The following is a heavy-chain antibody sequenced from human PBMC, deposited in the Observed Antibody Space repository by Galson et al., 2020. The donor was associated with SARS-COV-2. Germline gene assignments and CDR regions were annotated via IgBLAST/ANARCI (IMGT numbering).Heavy chain of an antibody. CDR3: ARGWGYCSGGSCPFDP. V-gene: IGHV1-69*13. CDR2: IIPIFGTA. J-gene: IGHJ5*02. Sequence: SVKVSCKASGGTFSSYAISWVRQAPGQGLKWMGGIIPIFGTANYAQKFQGRVTITADESTSTAYMELSSLRSEDTAVYYCARGWGYCSGGSCPFDPWGQGTLVTVSS. D-gene: IGHD2-15*01. CDR1: GGTFSSYA.